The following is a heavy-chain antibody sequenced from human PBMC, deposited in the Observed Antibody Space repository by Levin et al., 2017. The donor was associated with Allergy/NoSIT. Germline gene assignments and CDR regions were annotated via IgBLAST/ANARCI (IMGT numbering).Heavy chain of an antibody. CDR1: GGSFGDFY. CDR2: INRHGRD. V-gene: IGHV4-34*01. D-gene: IGHD4-23*01. Sequence: SQTLSLTCAIYGGSFGDFYWSWVRQTPGKGLEWIAEINRHGRDMYNPSLRGRVNIAVDTSKNQFSLRLFPVTGADTAVYYCARGGATPIILTYWGQGTPVTVAS. J-gene: IGHJ4*02. CDR3: ARGGATPIILTY.